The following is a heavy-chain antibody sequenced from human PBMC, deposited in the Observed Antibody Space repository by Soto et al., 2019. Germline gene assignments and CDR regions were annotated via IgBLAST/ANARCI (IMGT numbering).Heavy chain of an antibody. CDR1: GVSMSSGGYY. J-gene: IGHJ3*02. D-gene: IGHD3-10*01. Sequence: QVQLQESGPGLVKPSQTLSLTCTVSGVSMSSGGYYWTWIRQHPGKGLEWIGYTYYSGSTYYNPSLKSRLTISVDTSKNQVSLRLSSVTAADTAVYYCAREEAGAFDIWGQGTMVTVSS. CDR2: TYYSGST. CDR3: AREEAGAFDI. V-gene: IGHV4-31*03.